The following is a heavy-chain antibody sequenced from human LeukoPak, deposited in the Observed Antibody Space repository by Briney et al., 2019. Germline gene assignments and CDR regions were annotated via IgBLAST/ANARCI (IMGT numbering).Heavy chain of an antibody. J-gene: IGHJ4*02. CDR2: IYYSGST. D-gene: IGHD2-2*01. V-gene: IGHV4-59*12. Sequence: SETLSLTCTVSGGSISSYYWSWIRQPPGKGLEWIGYIYYSGSTNYNPSLKSRVTISVDTSKNQFSLKLSSVTAADTAVYYCARERVVPAAILSRIFDYWGQGTLVTVSS. CDR3: ARERVVPAAILSRIFDY. CDR1: GGSISSYY.